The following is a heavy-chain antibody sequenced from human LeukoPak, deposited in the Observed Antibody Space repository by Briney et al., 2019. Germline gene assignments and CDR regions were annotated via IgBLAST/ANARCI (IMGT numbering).Heavy chain of an antibody. CDR2: ISGSGGST. V-gene: IGHV3-23*01. CDR3: AKDRRVVVGPTGLSAFDI. D-gene: IGHD3-22*01. CDR1: GFTFSSYA. J-gene: IGHJ3*02. Sequence: GGSLRLSCAASGFTFSSYAMSWVRQAPGKGLEWVSAISGSGGSTYYADSVEGRFTISRDNSKNTLYLQMNSLRAEDTAVYYCAKDRRVVVGPTGLSAFDIWGQGTMVTVSS.